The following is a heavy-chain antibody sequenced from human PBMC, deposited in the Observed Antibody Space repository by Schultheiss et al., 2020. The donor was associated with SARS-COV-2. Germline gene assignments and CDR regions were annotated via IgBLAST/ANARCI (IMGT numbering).Heavy chain of an antibody. CDR2: ISYDGSNK. Sequence: GGSLRLSCAASGFTFSSYAMHWVRQAPGKGLEWVAVISYDGSNKYYADSVKGRFTISRDNSKNTLYLQMNSLRAEDTAVYYCAKCIAVAGTYYYYYGMDVWGQGTTVTVSS. J-gene: IGHJ6*02. CDR3: AKCIAVAGTYYYYYGMDV. V-gene: IGHV3-30*04. D-gene: IGHD6-19*01. CDR1: GFTFSSYA.